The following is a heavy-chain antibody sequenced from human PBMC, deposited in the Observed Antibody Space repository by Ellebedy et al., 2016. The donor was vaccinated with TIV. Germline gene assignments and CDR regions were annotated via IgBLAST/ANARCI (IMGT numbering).Heavy chain of an antibody. Sequence: AASVKVSCKSSGYTFIDYGVTWVRQAPGQGLDWMGWVSAYSGNTNYAENLQGRVTMTTDTSTDTAYMELSSLRSEDTAVYYCATQRYYYGSGGDYYYYGMDVWGQGTTVTVSS. CDR3: ATQRYYYGSGGDYYYYGMDV. CDR2: VSAYSGNT. CDR1: GYTFIDYG. V-gene: IGHV1-18*01. J-gene: IGHJ6*02. D-gene: IGHD3-10*01.